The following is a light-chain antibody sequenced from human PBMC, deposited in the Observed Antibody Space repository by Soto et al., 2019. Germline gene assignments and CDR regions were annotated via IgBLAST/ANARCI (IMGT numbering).Light chain of an antibody. CDR1: PSVTNV. CDR2: GAF. CDR3: QQRNSWPPVT. Sequence: EIVLTQSPGTLSLSPGEIATLSCRASPSVTNVLAWYQQKPGQAPRLLIYGAFNRATGIPARFSGSGSGTDFTLTISSLEPEDSAIYYCQQRNSWPPVTFGQGTRLEIK. V-gene: IGKV3-11*01. J-gene: IGKJ5*01.